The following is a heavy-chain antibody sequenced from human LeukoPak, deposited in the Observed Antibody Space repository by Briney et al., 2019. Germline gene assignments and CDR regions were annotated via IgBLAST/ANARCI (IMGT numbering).Heavy chain of an antibody. V-gene: IGHV3-30*18. D-gene: IGHD3-22*01. Sequence: GGSLRLSCAASGFTFSSYGMHWVRQAPGKGLEWVAVISYDGSNKYYADSVKGRFTISRDNSKNTLYLQMNSLRAEDTAVYYCAKAGSSGYYYLLDYWGQGTLVTVSS. J-gene: IGHJ4*02. CDR3: AKAGSSGYYYLLDY. CDR1: GFTFSSYG. CDR2: ISYDGSNK.